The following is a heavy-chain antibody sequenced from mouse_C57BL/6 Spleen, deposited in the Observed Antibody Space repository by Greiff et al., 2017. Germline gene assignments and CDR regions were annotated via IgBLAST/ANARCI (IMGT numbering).Heavy chain of an antibody. Sequence: QVQLKESGAELVKPGASVKISCKASGYAFSSYWMNWVKQRPGKGLEWIGQIYPGDGDTNYNGKFKGKATLTADKSSSTAYMQLSSLTSEDSAVYFCARGYGYGYAMDYWGQGTSVTVSS. J-gene: IGHJ4*01. D-gene: IGHD2-2*01. CDR2: IYPGDGDT. CDR3: ARGYGYGYAMDY. V-gene: IGHV1-80*01. CDR1: GYAFSSYW.